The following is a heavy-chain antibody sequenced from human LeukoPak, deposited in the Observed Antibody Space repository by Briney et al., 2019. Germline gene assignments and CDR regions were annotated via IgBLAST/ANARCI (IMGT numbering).Heavy chain of an antibody. V-gene: IGHV4-39*01. CDR2: IYYSGST. CDR3: ARHTHYYDSSGYFTTGYWFDP. CDR1: GGSISSSSYY. D-gene: IGHD3-22*01. Sequence: KPSETLSLTCTVSGGSISSSSYYWGWIRQPPGKGLEWIGSIYYSGSTYYNPSLKSRVTISVDTSKNQFSLKLSSVTAADTAVYYCARHTHYYDSSGYFTTGYWFDPWGQGTLVTVSS. J-gene: IGHJ5*02.